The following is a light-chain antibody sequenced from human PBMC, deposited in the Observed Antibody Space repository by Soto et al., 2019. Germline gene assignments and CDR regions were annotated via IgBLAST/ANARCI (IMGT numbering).Light chain of an antibody. V-gene: IGLV2-11*01. Sequence: QSALTQPRSVAGSPGQSVTISCTGTSSDVGGYNYVSWYQQHQGKAPKLMIYDVSKRPSGVPDRFSGSKSGNTASLTISGLQAEDEADYYCCSYAGSYKNVFGTGTKLTVL. CDR2: DVS. CDR3: CSYAGSYKNV. J-gene: IGLJ1*01. CDR1: SSDVGGYNY.